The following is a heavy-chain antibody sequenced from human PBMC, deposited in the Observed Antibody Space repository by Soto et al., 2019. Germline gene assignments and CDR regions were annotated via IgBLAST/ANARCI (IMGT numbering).Heavy chain of an antibody. CDR1: GLSLNNKRVC. J-gene: IGHJ6*03. Sequence: PKQSLTIKCTSSGLSLNNKRVCVSWIRQPPGKALEWLALIDWDDGKYYNTSLKTRLTISKDNSKNQVVLTLANVDPLDTATYFCSRTRISERLHPQFYSGMDI. D-gene: IGHD4-4*01. V-gene: IGHV2-70*01. CDR2: IDWDDGK. CDR3: SRTRISERLHPQFYSGMDI.